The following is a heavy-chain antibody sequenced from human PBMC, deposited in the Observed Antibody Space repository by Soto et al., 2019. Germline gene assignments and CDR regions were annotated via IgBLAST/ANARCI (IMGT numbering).Heavy chain of an antibody. CDR3: ARVRGKYYYYGMDV. CDR2: IYSGGST. D-gene: IGHD6-13*01. CDR1: GFIFSRPA. J-gene: IGHJ6*02. V-gene: IGHV3-53*01. Sequence: PGGSLRLSCAASGFIFSRPAMNWVRQAPGKGLEWVSVIYSGGSTYYADSVKGRFTISRDNSKNTLYLQMNSLRAEDTAVYYCARVRGKYYYYGMDVWGQGTTVTVSS.